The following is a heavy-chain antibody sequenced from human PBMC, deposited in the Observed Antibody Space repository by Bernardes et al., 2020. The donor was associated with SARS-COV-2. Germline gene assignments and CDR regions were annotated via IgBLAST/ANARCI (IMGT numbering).Heavy chain of an antibody. CDR2: IGTAGDP. J-gene: IGHJ3*02. CDR1: GFAFSEFD. CDR3: AREGEVVGAFDI. D-gene: IGHD3-16*01. Sequence: GSLRLSCGASGFAFSEFDMHWVRLVPGRGLEWVSTIGTAGDPYYPGSVKGRFTISRENAKNSLYLQMNSLRTGDTAVYYCAREGEVVGAFDIWGQGTVVTGSS. V-gene: IGHV3-13*05.